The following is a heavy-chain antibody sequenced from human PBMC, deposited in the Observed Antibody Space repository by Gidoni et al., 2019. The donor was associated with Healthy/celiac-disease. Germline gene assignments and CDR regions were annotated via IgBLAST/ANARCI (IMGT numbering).Heavy chain of an antibody. V-gene: IGHV4-34*01. CDR1: GGSFSGYY. CDR3: ASTTMVRGVITY. J-gene: IGHJ4*02. Sequence: QVQLQQWGAGLLKPLETLSLTCAVYGGSFSGYYWSWIRQPPGKGLEWIGEINHSGSTNYNPSLKSRVTISVDTSKNQFSLKLSSVTAADTAVYYCASTTMVRGVITYWGQGTLVTVSS. D-gene: IGHD3-10*01. CDR2: INHSGST.